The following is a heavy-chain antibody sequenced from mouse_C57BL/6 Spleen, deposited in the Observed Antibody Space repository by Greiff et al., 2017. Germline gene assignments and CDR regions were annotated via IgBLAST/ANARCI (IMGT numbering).Heavy chain of an antibody. V-gene: IGHV2-5*01. Sequence: QVQLQQSGPGLVQPSQSLSITCTVSGFSLTSYGVHWVRQSPGKGLEWLGVIWRGGSTDYNAAFMSRLSITKDNSKSQVFFKMNSRQAEDTAIYYCARNGDGYCGWFAYWGQGTLVTVSA. D-gene: IGHD2-3*01. CDR3: ARNGDGYCGWFAY. J-gene: IGHJ3*01. CDR2: IWRGGST. CDR1: GFSLTSYG.